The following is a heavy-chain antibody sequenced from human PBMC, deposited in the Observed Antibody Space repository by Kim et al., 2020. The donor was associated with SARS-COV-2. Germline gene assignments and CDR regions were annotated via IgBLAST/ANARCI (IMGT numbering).Heavy chain of an antibody. CDR1: GYSFTNYW. CDR3: VTTVTTSEYFQY. D-gene: IGHD4-17*01. J-gene: IGHJ1*01. CDR2: IYPDDSDT. V-gene: IGHV5-51*01. Sequence: GESLKISCKGSGYSFTNYWIAWVRQMPGKGLEWMGIIYPDDSDTRYSPSFQGQVTISADKSISTAYLQWSSLKASDTAMYYCVTTVTTSEYFQYWGQGTLVTVSS.